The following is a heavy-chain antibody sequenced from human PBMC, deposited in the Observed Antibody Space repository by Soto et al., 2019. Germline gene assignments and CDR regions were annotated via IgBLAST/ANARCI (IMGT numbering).Heavy chain of an antibody. CDR2: IKPKSEGETA. V-gene: IGHV3-15*07. D-gene: IGHD6-19*01. Sequence: EMQLVQSGGGLVKPGGSLRLSCVASRFNFSAAWLNWIRQAPGKGLELVGRIKPKSEGETADYTAPVRGRFTIPRDDSHYTLPLQMDSLKTEYTAVYYCATCPYSSGPTWGLGVLVTVSS. CDR3: ATCPYSSGPT. J-gene: IGHJ4*02. CDR1: RFNFSAAW.